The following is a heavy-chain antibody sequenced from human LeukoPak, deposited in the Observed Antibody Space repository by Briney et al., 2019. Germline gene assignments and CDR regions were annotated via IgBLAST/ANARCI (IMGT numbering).Heavy chain of an antibody. Sequence: GGSLRLSCAASGFTFSSYSMNWVRQAPGKGLEWVSSITSSNNYIYYADSMKGRFTISRDNAKNSLYLQMNSLRAEDTAVYYCAKWTGQGDYWGQGTLVTVSS. CDR3: AKWTGQGDY. D-gene: IGHD3/OR15-3a*01. J-gene: IGHJ4*02. CDR2: ITSSNNYI. CDR1: GFTFSSYS. V-gene: IGHV3-21*01.